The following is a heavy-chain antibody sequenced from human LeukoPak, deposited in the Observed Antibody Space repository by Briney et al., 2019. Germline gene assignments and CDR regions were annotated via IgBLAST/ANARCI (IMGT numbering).Heavy chain of an antibody. CDR2: ITWNSGNI. J-gene: IGHJ4*02. CDR1: GFTFVDYN. CDR3: AKAPLTTSGTHYLDS. V-gene: IGHV3-9*01. D-gene: IGHD1-26*01. Sequence: GGSLRLSCAASGFTFVDYNMHWVRQAPGEGPEWVSSITWNSGNIAYADSVKGRFTISRDNAKNSLFLQMNSLTIEDTALYYCAKAPLTTSGTHYLDSWGQGTLVTVSP.